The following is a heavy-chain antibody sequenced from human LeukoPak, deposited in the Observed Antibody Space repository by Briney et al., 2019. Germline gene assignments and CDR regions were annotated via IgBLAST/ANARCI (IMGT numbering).Heavy chain of an antibody. CDR3: AREEDIVGATCAFDI. Sequence: ASVKVSCKASGYTFTGYYMHWVRQAPGQGLEWMGWINPNSGGTNYAQKFQGRVTMTRDTSISTAYMELSRLRSDDTAVYYCAREEDIVGATCAFDIWGQGTMVTVSS. J-gene: IGHJ3*02. D-gene: IGHD1-26*01. CDR2: INPNSGGT. V-gene: IGHV1-2*02. CDR1: GYTFTGYY.